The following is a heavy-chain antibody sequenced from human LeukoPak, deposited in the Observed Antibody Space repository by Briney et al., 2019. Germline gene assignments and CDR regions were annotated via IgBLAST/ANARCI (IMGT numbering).Heavy chain of an antibody. Sequence: GGSLRLSCAASGFTFSSYSMNWVRQALGKGLEWVSYISSSSSTIYYADSVKGQFTISRDNAKNSLYLQMNSLRDEDTAVYYCASTSLYYFDYWGQGTLVTVSS. CDR3: ASTSLYYFDY. D-gene: IGHD2-2*01. V-gene: IGHV3-48*02. CDR1: GFTFSSYS. J-gene: IGHJ4*02. CDR2: ISSSSSTI.